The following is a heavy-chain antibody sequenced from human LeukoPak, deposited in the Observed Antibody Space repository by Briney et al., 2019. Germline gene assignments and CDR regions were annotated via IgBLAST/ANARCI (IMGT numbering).Heavy chain of an antibody. CDR3: ARGSNYDFWSGRAQNNWFDP. CDR2: INHSGST. J-gene: IGHJ5*02. D-gene: IGHD3-3*01. Sequence: PSETLSLTCAVYGGSFSGYYWSWIRQPPGKGLDWIGEINHSGSTNYNPSLKSRVTISVDTSKNQFSLKLSSVTAADTAVYYCARGSNYDFWSGRAQNNWFDPWGQGTLVTVSS. CDR1: GGSFSGYY. V-gene: IGHV4-34*01.